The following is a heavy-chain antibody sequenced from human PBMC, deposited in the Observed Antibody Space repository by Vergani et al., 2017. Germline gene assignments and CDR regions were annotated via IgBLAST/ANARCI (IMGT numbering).Heavy chain of an antibody. D-gene: IGHD4-23*01. Sequence: EVQLVESGGGLVQPGGSLRLSCAASGFTFSSYSMNWVRQAPGKGLEWGSYISSSSSTIYYADSVKGRFTISRDNAKNSLYLQMNSLRAEDTAVYYCAREVVTPRQGYYYYMDVWGKGTTVTVSS. CDR1: GFTFSSYS. J-gene: IGHJ6*03. CDR3: AREVVTPRQGYYYYMDV. V-gene: IGHV3-48*04. CDR2: ISSSSSTI.